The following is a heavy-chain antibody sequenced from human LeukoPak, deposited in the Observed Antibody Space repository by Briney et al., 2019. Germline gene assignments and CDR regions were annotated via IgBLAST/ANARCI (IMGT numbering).Heavy chain of an antibody. V-gene: IGHV4-39*01. Sequence: SETLSLTCTVSGGSISSSSYYWGWIRQPPGKGLEWIGSIYYSGSTYYNPSLKSRVTISVDTSKNQFSLKLSSVTAADTAVYYCASKQDYYDSSGYNPWGQGTLVTVSS. CDR2: IYYSGST. J-gene: IGHJ5*02. D-gene: IGHD3-22*01. CDR1: GGSISSSSYY. CDR3: ASKQDYYDSSGYNP.